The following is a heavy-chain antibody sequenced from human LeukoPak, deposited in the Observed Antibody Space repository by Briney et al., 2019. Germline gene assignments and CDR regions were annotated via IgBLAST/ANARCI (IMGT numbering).Heavy chain of an antibody. D-gene: IGHD3-3*01. CDR1: GGSFSGYY. J-gene: IGHJ6*03. Sequence: SETLSLTCAVYGGSFSGYYWSWIRQPPGKGLEWIGEINHSGSTNYNPSLKSRVTISVDTSKNQFSLKLSSVTAADTAVYYCARLSITIFGVVIYYYYYYMDVWGKGTTVTVSS. V-gene: IGHV4-34*01. CDR3: ARLSITIFGVVIYYYYYYMDV. CDR2: INHSGST.